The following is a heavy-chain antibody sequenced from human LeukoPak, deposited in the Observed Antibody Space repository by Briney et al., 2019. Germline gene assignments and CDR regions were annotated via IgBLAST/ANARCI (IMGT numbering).Heavy chain of an antibody. V-gene: IGHV4-4*07. J-gene: IGHJ4*02. D-gene: IGHD2-15*01. CDR2: LFTGGNT. Sequence: SETLSLTCTVSGASISSNYWRWIRQPAGKGLEWIGRLFTGGNTNYNPSLTSRVTMSIDTSKNQFSLKLNSVTPADTAVYFCARAVCSGGDCYHFDHWGQGTLVTVSS. CDR1: GASISSNY. CDR3: ARAVCSGGDCYHFDH.